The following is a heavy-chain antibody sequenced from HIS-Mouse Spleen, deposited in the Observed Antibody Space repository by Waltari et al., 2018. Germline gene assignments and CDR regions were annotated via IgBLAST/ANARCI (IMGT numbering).Heavy chain of an antibody. CDR3: ARGGGSSGDDAFDI. Sequence: QLQLQESGPGLVKPSETLSLTCTVPGGSISSRSYYWGWIRQPPGKGLEWIGSIYYSGSTYYNPSLKSRVTISVDTSKNQFSLKLSSVTAADTAVYYCARGGGSSGDDAFDIWGQGTMVTVSS. V-gene: IGHV4-39*07. CDR1: GGSISSRSYY. J-gene: IGHJ3*02. D-gene: IGHD5-12*01. CDR2: IYYSGST.